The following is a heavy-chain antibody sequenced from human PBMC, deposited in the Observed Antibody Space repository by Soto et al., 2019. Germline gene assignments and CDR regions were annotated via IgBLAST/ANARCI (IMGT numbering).Heavy chain of an antibody. CDR2: IFPSDSDT. CDR3: ARKDKSGYFNWFDP. V-gene: IGHV5-51*01. D-gene: IGHD3-22*01. CDR1: GYRFTSYW. Sequence: XESLKISFRTSGYRFTSYWIAWVRQMPGKGLEWMGIIFPSDSDTRYSPSFQGQVTISADRSTSTVFLQWASLKASDTAVYFCARKDKSGYFNWFDPWGQGTLVTV. J-gene: IGHJ5*02.